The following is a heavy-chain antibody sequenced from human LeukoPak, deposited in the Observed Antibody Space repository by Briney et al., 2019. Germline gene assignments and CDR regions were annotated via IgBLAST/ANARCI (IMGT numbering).Heavy chain of an antibody. CDR3: ARDRNDIVTGYFDY. CDR1: GFTFSSYA. J-gene: IGHJ4*02. CDR2: ISYDGSNK. Sequence: GGSLRLSCAVSGFTFSSYAMHWVRQAPGKGLEWVAVISYDGSNKYYADTVKGRFTISRDNSKNTLYLQMNSLRAEDTAVYYCARDRNDIVTGYFDYWGQGTLVTVSS. D-gene: IGHD3-9*01. V-gene: IGHV3-30*04.